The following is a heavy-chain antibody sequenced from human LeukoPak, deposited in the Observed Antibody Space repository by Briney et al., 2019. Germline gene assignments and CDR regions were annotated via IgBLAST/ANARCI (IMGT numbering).Heavy chain of an antibody. CDR2: IRPDGSHI. CDR3: LREVDWTYAFDY. D-gene: IGHD3/OR15-3a*01. Sequence: PGGSLRLSCAASGFSFSTFVMHWVRQAPGKGLGWVAAIRPDGSHISYVNPVKGRFTISRDNSNNMLYLQMSSLRAEDTALYYCLREVDWTYAFDYWGRGTLVTVSS. CDR1: GFSFSTFV. V-gene: IGHV3-33*01. J-gene: IGHJ4*02.